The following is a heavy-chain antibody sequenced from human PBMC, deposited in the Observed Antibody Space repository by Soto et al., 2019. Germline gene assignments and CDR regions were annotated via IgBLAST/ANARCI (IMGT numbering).Heavy chain of an antibody. CDR2: IDTNDGST. V-gene: IGHV1-46*03. Sequence: SVKIFCRASGYTFINYYIDWVRQAPGPGLEWMAIIDTNDGSTNYAEGFQGRLTMTRDTSTRTVYMDQSILTSDEPAVYYCVRGRGGNYHFYFDHWGQGTPGTVSS. CDR1: GYTFINYY. J-gene: IGHJ4*02. D-gene: IGHD1-26*01. CDR3: VRGRGGNYHFYFDH.